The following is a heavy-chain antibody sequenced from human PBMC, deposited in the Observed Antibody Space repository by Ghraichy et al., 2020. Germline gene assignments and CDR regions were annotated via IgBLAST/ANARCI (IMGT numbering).Heavy chain of an antibody. D-gene: IGHD3-10*01. J-gene: IGHJ6*02. V-gene: IGHV1-2*02. CDR3: ARFVLLWFGDTPNYYYGMDV. Sequence: ASVKVSCKASGYTFTGYYMHWVRQAPGQGLEWMGWINPNSGGTNYAQKFQGRVTMTRDTSISTAYMELSRLRSDDTAVYYCARFVLLWFGDTPNYYYGMDVWGQGTTVTVSS. CDR1: GYTFTGYY. CDR2: INPNSGGT.